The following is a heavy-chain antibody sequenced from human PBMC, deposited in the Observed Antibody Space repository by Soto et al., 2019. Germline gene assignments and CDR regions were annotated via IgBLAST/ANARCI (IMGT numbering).Heavy chain of an antibody. CDR3: ARMATSGTLNWFDP. J-gene: IGHJ5*02. V-gene: IGHV1-8*01. Sequence: VSVKVSCKASGYTFGNNGISWVRQATGQGLEWMGWMNPNSGNTGYAQKFQGRVSMTRNTSITTAYLELSSLRSDDTAIYYCARMATSGTLNWFDPWGQGTLVTVSS. CDR1: GYTFGNNG. CDR2: MNPNSGNT.